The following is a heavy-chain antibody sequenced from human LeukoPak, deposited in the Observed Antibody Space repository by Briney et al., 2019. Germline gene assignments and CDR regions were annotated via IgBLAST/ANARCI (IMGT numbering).Heavy chain of an antibody. CDR3: ARDLDLGRDGYNDY. V-gene: IGHV3-33*08. CDR1: GFTFSDYW. D-gene: IGHD5-24*01. J-gene: IGHJ4*02. Sequence: GGSLRLSCAASGFTFSDYWMTWVRQAPGKGLEWVAVIWYDGSNKYYADSVKGRFTISRDNSKNTLYLQMNSLRAEDTAVYYCARDLDLGRDGYNDYWGQGTLVTVSS. CDR2: IWYDGSNK.